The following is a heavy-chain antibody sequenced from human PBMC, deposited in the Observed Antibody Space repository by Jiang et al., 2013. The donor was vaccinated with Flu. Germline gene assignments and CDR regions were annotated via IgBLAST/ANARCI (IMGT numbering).Heavy chain of an antibody. Sequence: TLTCTFSGFSLSTSGMCVSWIRQPPGKALEWLARIDWDDDKYYSTSLKTRLTISKDTSKNQVVLTMTNMDPVDTATYYCARATGYYYGMDVWGKGTTVTASS. CDR1: GFSLSTSGMC. CDR3: ARATGYYYGMDV. V-gene: IGHV2-70*11. CDR2: IDWDDDK. J-gene: IGHJ6*04. D-gene: IGHD3-10*01.